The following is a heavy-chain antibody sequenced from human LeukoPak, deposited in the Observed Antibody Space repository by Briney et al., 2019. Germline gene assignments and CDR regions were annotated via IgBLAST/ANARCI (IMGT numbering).Heavy chain of an antibody. V-gene: IGHV3-7*01. CDR2: IKTDGSEK. J-gene: IGHJ3*02. CDR1: GFTYSNSA. CDR3: ARDLDTYVVLIAYDVFDI. D-gene: IGHD2-21*01. Sequence: GGTLRLSCAASGFTYSNSAMNWVRQGPGKGLEWVANIKTDGSEKHYVDSVKGRFTISRDNAKNSLYLQMNSLRAEDTAVYYCARDLDTYVVLIAYDVFDIWGQGTMVTVS.